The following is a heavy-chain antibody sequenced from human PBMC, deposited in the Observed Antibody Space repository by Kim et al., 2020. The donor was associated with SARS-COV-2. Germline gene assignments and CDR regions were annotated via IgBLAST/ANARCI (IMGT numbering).Heavy chain of an antibody. CDR1: GFTFSSYG. Sequence: GGSLRLSCAASGFTFSSYGMHWVRQAPGKGLEWVAVISYDGSNKYYADSVKGRFTISRDNSKNTLYLQMNSLRAEDTAVYYCAKHRTGTTLGLIDYWGQGTLVTVSA. D-gene: IGHD1-7*01. CDR3: AKHRTGTTLGLIDY. V-gene: IGHV3-30*18. J-gene: IGHJ4*02. CDR2: ISYDGSNK.